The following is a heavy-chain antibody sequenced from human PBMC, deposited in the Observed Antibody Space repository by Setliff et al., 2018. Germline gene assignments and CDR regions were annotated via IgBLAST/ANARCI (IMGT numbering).Heavy chain of an antibody. CDR1: GGTFGSSA. Sequence: GASVKVSCKASGGTFGSSALSWVRQAPGQGLEWMGGIIPMFDTGIYAEKFQGRVTLSADESTSTVYMELIRLRPEDTAIYYCARDKADYYDRSGYSGASDVWGQGTMVTVSS. CDR3: ARDKADYYDRSGYSGASDV. J-gene: IGHJ3*01. D-gene: IGHD3-22*01. CDR2: IIPMFDTG. V-gene: IGHV1-69*13.